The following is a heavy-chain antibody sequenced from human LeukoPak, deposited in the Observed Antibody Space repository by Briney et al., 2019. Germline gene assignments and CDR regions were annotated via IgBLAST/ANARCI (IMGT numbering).Heavy chain of an antibody. CDR1: GGSISSYY. Sequence: PSETLSLTCTVSGGSISSYYWSWIRQPPGKGLEWIGYIYYSGSTNYNPSLKSRVTVSVDTSKNQFSLKLSSVTAADTAVYYCARTAGELWFSHPYSLDYWGQGTLVTVSS. V-gene: IGHV4-59*01. J-gene: IGHJ4*02. CDR2: IYYSGST. CDR3: ARTAGELWFSHPYSLDY. D-gene: IGHD5-18*01.